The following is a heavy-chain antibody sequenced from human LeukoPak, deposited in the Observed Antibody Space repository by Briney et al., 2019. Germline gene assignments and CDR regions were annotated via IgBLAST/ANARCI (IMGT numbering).Heavy chain of an antibody. D-gene: IGHD3-10*01. CDR3: AREYYGSGSYYPFDY. Sequence: ASVKVSCKASGYTFTSYGISWVRQAPGQGLEWMGWISAYNGNTNYAQKLQGRVTMTTDTSTSTAYMELRSLRSDDTAVYYCAREYYGSGSYYPFDYWGQGNLVTVSS. CDR2: ISAYNGNT. V-gene: IGHV1-18*01. CDR1: GYTFTSYG. J-gene: IGHJ4*02.